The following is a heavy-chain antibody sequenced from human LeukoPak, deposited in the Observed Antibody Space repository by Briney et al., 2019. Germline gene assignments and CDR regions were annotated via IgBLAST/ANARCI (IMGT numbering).Heavy chain of an antibody. Sequence: GESLKISCKGSGYRFTSYWIGWVRQMPGKGLEWMGIIYPGDSDTRYSPSFQGQVTISADKSISTAYLQWSSLKASDTAMYYCARRRYYYDSSGYYPGAVFDYWGQGTLVTVSS. CDR3: ARRRYYYDSSGYYPGAVFDY. CDR1: GYRFTSYW. J-gene: IGHJ4*02. V-gene: IGHV5-51*01. D-gene: IGHD3-22*01. CDR2: IYPGDSDT.